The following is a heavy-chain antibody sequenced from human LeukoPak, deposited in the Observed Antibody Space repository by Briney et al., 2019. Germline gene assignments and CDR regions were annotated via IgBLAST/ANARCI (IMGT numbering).Heavy chain of an antibody. V-gene: IGHV3-30-3*01. CDR2: ISYDGSNK. CDR1: GFTFSSYV. J-gene: IGHJ4*02. CDR3: ARELRSYSSGFFPFY. Sequence: PVTSLRLSCLVSGFTFSSYVMHWVRQAPGKGLEWVAVISYDGSNKYYADSVKGRFTISRDNSKNTLYLQMNSLRAEDTAVYYCARELRSYSSGFFPFYWGQGTLVTVSS. D-gene: IGHD6-19*01.